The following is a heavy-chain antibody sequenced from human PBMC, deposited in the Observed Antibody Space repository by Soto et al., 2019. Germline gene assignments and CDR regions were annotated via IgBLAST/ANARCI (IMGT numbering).Heavy chain of an antibody. CDR1: GFSFTGYA. J-gene: IGHJ4*02. V-gene: IGHV3-23*01. D-gene: IGHD3-10*01. CDR2: ISGHGDAT. Sequence: GGSLRLSCAASGFSFTGYAMSWVRQAPGKGLEWVSAISGHGDATFYADSVKGRFTISRDNSKNTLYLHMNSLRAEDTALYYCANSRVSMVRGLIIIPNYWGQGTLVTV. CDR3: ANSRVSMVRGLIIIPNY.